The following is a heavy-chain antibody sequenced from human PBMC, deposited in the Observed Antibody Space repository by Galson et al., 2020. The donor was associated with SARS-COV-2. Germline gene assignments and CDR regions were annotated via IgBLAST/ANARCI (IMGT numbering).Heavy chain of an antibody. CDR3: ARGGGSYYSGSYYFDY. CDR2: IYNSGIT. Sequence: ASETLSLTCTVSGGSINSYYWSWIRQPPGKGLEWIGSIYNSGITNYNPSLKSRVTISVDTSKNQFSLKQNSVTAADTAVYYCARGGGSYYSGSYYFDYWGQGTLVTVSS. V-gene: IGHV4-59*01. CDR1: GGSINSYY. J-gene: IGHJ4*02. D-gene: IGHD1-26*01.